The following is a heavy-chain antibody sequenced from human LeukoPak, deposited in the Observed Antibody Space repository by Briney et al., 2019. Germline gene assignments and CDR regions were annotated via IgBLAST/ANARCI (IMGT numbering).Heavy chain of an antibody. CDR3: ARATGYSSSWPLGFDP. CDR1: GGSISSSSYY. Sequence: SETLSLTCTVSGGSISSSSYYWGGFRQPPGKGREGLGGIYYSGSTYYNPSLKSRVTISVDTSKNQFSLKLSSVTAADTAVYYCARATGYSSSWPLGFDPWGQGTLVTVSS. J-gene: IGHJ5*02. V-gene: IGHV4-39*07. D-gene: IGHD6-13*01. CDR2: IYYSGST.